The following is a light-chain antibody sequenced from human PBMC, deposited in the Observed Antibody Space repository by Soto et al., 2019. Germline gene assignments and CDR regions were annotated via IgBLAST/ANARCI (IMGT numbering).Light chain of an antibody. CDR2: LNSDGSH. CDR3: QTWGTGIQV. Sequence: QLVLTQSPSASASLGASVKLTCTLSSGHSSYAIARHQQQPEKGPRYLMKLNSDGSHSKGDGIPDRFSGSSSGAERYLTISGLQSEDEADYYCQTWGTGIQVFGGGTKVTVL. V-gene: IGLV4-69*01. J-gene: IGLJ2*01. CDR1: SGHSSYA.